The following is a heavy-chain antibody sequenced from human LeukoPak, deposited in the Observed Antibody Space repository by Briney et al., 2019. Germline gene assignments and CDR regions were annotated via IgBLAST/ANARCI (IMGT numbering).Heavy chain of an antibody. CDR2: IYYSGST. V-gene: IGHV4-59*01. D-gene: IGHD2-15*01. CDR1: GGSISSYY. J-gene: IGHJ6*03. CDR3: ARVRGSAEFHYMDV. Sequence: SETLSLTCSVSGGSISSYYWSWIRQPPGKGLEWIGYIYYSGSTNYNPSLKSRVTISVDTSKNQFSLKLSSVTAADTAVYYCARVRGSAEFHYMDVWGKGTTVTVSS.